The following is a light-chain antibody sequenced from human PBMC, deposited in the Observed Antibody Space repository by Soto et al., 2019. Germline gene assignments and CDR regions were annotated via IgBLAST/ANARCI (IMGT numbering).Light chain of an antibody. CDR2: EGS. J-gene: IGLJ3*02. CDR1: NSDVGSYNL. Sequence: QSVLTQPASVSGSPGQSITISCTGTNSDVGSYNLVSWYQHHPGKAPKLMVYEGSRRPSGVSNRFSGSKSGNTASLTISGLQAEDEADYFCCSYAGTSGAHWVFSGGTKLTVL. V-gene: IGLV2-23*01. CDR3: CSYAGTSGAHWV.